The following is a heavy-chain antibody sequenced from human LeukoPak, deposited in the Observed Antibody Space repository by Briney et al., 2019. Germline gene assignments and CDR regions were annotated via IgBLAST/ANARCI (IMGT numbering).Heavy chain of an antibody. CDR3: ARDRSGSYFDY. D-gene: IGHD3-3*01. J-gene: IGHJ4*02. CDR1: GGTFISYA. Sequence: SVKVSCKASGGTFISYAISWVRQAPGQGIEWMGGIIPIFGTANYAQKFEGRVTITTDGSTSTAYMELSSLRSEDTSVYYCARDRSGSYFDYWGQGTLVTVSS. CDR2: IIPIFGTA. V-gene: IGHV1-69*05.